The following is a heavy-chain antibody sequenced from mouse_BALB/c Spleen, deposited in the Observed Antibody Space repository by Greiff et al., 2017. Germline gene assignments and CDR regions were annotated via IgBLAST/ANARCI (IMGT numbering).Heavy chain of an antibody. J-gene: IGHJ2*01. D-gene: IGHD1-2*01. CDR1: GFAFSSYD. CDR3: ARLLTTAYYFDY. CDR2: ISSGGGST. V-gene: IGHV5-12-1*01. Sequence: EVKVVESGGGLVKPGGSLKLSCAASGFAFSSYDMSWVRQTPEKRLEWVAYISSGGGSTYYPDTVKGRFTISRDNAKNTLYLQMSSLKSEDTAMYYCARLLTTAYYFDYWGQGTTLTVSS.